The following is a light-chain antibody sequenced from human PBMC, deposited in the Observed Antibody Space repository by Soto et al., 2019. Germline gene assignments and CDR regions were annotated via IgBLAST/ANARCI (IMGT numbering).Light chain of an antibody. CDR3: SSHAGSSAFYV. Sequence: QSVLTQPASVSGSPGQSITISCTGTSSGIGAHDYVSWYQQYPGRVPKLLIHEVTNRPSGVSDRFSGSKSGNTASLTISGLQTEDEADYYCSSHAGSSAFYVFGTGTKVTVL. CDR2: EVT. J-gene: IGLJ1*01. V-gene: IGLV2-14*01. CDR1: SSGIGAHDY.